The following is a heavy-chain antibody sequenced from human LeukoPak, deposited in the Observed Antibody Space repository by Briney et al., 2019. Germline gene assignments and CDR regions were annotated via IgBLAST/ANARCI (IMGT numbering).Heavy chain of an antibody. CDR3: AREPTYTSSWYSTCDS. CDR2: ISISTSSI. Sequence: GGSLRLSCAASGFTFSSYSMNWVRQAPGKGLEWVSYISISTSSIYYADSVKGRFTISRDNAKNSLYLQMNSLRADDTAVYYCAREPTYTSSWYSTCDSWGQGTLVTVSS. D-gene: IGHD6-13*01. V-gene: IGHV3-48*01. CDR1: GFTFSSYS. J-gene: IGHJ5*01.